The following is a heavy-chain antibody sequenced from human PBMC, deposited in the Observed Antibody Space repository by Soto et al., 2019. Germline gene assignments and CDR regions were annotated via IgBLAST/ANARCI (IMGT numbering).Heavy chain of an antibody. Sequence: VGSLRLSCAVSGFICSSYDMSWVRQAPGKGLEWVSTILVSGSTHYEDSVKGRFTISRDTSRNTVYLQMNSLTAGDTAVYYCAKATATGGGAFEIYGQGTMVTVSS. CDR2: ILVSGST. V-gene: IGHV3-23*01. CDR1: GFICSSYD. J-gene: IGHJ3*02. CDR3: AKATATGGGAFEI. D-gene: IGHD2-8*02.